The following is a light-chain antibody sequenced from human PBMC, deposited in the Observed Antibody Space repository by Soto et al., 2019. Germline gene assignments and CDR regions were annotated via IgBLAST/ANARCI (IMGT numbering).Light chain of an antibody. CDR1: QSVTGSY. Sequence: EIVLTQSPGTLSLSPGERVTLSCRASQSVTGSYLAWYQQRPGQAPRLLIYGASSRAPVIPDRFSGSESGTDFALTLSRLEPEDLAVYCCQQYGSSPPTFGQETKDEMK. V-gene: IGKV3-20*01. J-gene: IGKJ1*01. CDR2: GAS. CDR3: QQYGSSPPT.